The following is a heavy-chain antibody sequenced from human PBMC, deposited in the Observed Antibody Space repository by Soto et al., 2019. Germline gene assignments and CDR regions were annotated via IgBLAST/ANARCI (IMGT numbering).Heavy chain of an antibody. CDR3: AREGVLTTQNPYRKRYFQH. D-gene: IGHD2-2*02. Sequence: ASVKVSCKASGYTFTSYAMHWVRQAPGQRLEWMGWINAGNGNTKYSQKFQGRVTITRDTSASTAYMELSSLRSEDTAVYYCAREGVLTTQNPYRKRYFQHWGQGTLVTVSS. V-gene: IGHV1-3*01. CDR2: INAGNGNT. J-gene: IGHJ1*01. CDR1: GYTFTSYA.